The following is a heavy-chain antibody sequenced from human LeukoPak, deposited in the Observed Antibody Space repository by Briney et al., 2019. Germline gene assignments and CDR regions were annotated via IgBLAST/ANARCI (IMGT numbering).Heavy chain of an antibody. CDR2: ISYDGSHK. Sequence: GGSLRLSCTAFGFTFSNYAMHWVRQAPGKGLEWVALISYDGSHKYYADSVKGRFTISRDNSKNTMYLQMNSLRAGDTALYYCAKDAVGFGGGYYMDVWGKGTTVTISS. J-gene: IGHJ6*03. V-gene: IGHV3-30*04. CDR3: AKDAVGFGGGYYMDV. CDR1: GFTFSNYA. D-gene: IGHD3-10*01.